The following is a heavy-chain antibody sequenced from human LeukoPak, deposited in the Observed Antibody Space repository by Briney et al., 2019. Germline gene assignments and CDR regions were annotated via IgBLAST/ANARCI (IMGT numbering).Heavy chain of an antibody. D-gene: IGHD2-2*03. V-gene: IGHV3-23*01. CDR2: ISGSGPYT. CDR1: GFTFSSYA. J-gene: IGHJ4*02. CDR3: AKHGYCSGISCFFDF. Sequence: GGSLRLSCAASGFTFSSYAMSWVRQAPGKGLVWVSGISGSGPYTFYTDSVKGRFTISRDSSKNTLYLQMNSLRAEDTALYYCAKHGYCSGISCFFDFWGQGTLVTVSS.